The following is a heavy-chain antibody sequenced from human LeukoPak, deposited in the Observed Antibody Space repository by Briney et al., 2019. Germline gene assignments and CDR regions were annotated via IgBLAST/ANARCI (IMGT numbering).Heavy chain of an antibody. D-gene: IGHD5-24*01. CDR2: ISSSSSYI. CDR3: ARDRMATIDSFDI. J-gene: IGHJ3*02. Sequence: GGSLRLSCAASGFTFSSYSMNWVRQAPGKGLEWVASISSSSSYIYYADSVKGRFTISRDNAKNSLYLQMNSLRAEDTAVYYCARDRMATIDSFDIWGQGTVVTASS. V-gene: IGHV3-21*01. CDR1: GFTFSSYS.